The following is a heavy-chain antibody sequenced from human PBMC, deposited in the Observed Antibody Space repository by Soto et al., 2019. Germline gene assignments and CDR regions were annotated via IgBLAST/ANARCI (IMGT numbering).Heavy chain of an antibody. CDR3: ARMDHGYCSGWYVFYFDF. CDR1: GFSLSNARMG. Sequence: QVTLKESGPVLVKPTETLTLTCTVSGFSLSNARMGVSWIRQPPGKALEWLAHIFSNDEKSYSTSLKSRLTISKDTSKSPVGLTMTNMDPVDTATNYRARMDHGYCSGWYVFYFDFWGQGTLVTVS. CDR2: IFSNDEK. V-gene: IGHV2-26*01. D-gene: IGHD6-19*01. J-gene: IGHJ4*02.